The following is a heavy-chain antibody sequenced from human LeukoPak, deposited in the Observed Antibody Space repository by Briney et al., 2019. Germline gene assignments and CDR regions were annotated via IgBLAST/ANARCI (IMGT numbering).Heavy chain of an antibody. J-gene: IGHJ5*02. Sequence: GGSLRLSCAASGFTFSSYWVHWVRQAPGKGLVWVSRINCDGSSTSYADSVKGRFTISRDNAKNTLYLQMNSLRAEDTAVYDCARDRGGSSWNNWFDPWGQGTLVTVSS. CDR2: INCDGSST. CDR1: GFTFSSYW. V-gene: IGHV3-74*01. D-gene: IGHD6-13*01. CDR3: ARDRGGSSWNNWFDP.